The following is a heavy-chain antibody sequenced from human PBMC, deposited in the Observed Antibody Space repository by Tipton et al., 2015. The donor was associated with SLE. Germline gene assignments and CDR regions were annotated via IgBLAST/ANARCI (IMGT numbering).Heavy chain of an antibody. Sequence: LRLSCSASAFSITSYWMTWVRQAPGKGLEWLANIKEDGSDKNYVDSVKGRLTVSRDNAKNALYLQMSSLTAEDTAMYFCARETTSGAFDIWGQGTLVTVSS. J-gene: IGHJ3*02. CDR1: AFSITSYW. D-gene: IGHD4-11*01. CDR2: IKEDGSDK. CDR3: ARETTSGAFDI. V-gene: IGHV3-7*01.